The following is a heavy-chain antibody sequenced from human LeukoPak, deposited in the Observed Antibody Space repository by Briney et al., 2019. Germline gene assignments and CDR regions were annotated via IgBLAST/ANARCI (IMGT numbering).Heavy chain of an antibody. V-gene: IGHV3-33*08. D-gene: IGHD2-21*02. J-gene: IGHJ4*02. CDR1: GFTFSSHA. CDR3: ARDPYPLHCGGDCYYFDY. Sequence: GGSLRLSCAASGFTFSSHAMHWVRQAPGKGLEWVAVIWYDGSNKYYADSVKGRFTISRDNSKNTLYLQMNSLRAEDTAVYYCARDPYPLHCGGDCYYFDYWGQGTLVTVSS. CDR2: IWYDGSNK.